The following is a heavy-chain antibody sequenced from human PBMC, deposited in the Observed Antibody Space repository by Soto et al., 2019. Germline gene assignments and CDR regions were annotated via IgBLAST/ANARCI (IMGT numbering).Heavy chain of an antibody. V-gene: IGHV3-23*01. Sequence: EVQLLESGGGLVQPGGSLRLSCAASGFTFSSYAMSWVRQAPGKGLEWVSAISGSGGSTYYADSVKGRFTISRDNSKNPVYLQMNSPRGEDTAVFYCAEVASGYRYGLGPVPYGMDVWGPGTTVPVSS. D-gene: IGHD5-18*01. CDR1: GFTFSSYA. J-gene: IGHJ6*02. CDR3: AEVASGYRYGLGPVPYGMDV. CDR2: ISGSGGST.